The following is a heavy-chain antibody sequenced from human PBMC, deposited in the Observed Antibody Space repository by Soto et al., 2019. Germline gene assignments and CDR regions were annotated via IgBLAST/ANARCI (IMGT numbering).Heavy chain of an antibody. CDR1: GGSISSYY. Sequence: SETLSLTCTVSGGSISSYYWSWIRQPPGKGLEWIGYIYYSGSTNYNPSLKSRVTISVDTSKNQFSLKLSSVTAAGTAVYYCARDNRGWFGELLFHWFDPWGQRTLVTVSS. D-gene: IGHD3-10*01. CDR2: IYYSGST. J-gene: IGHJ5*02. V-gene: IGHV4-59*01. CDR3: ARDNRGWFGELLFHWFDP.